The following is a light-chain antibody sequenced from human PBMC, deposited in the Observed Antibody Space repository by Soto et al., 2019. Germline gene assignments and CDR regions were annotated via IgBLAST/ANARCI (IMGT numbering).Light chain of an antibody. V-gene: IGKV3-20*01. CDR3: QQYGSSPWT. CDR1: QSVSSSY. Sequence: EIVLTQSPGTLSLSPGERATLSCRASQSVSSSYLAWYQQKPGQAPRPLIYGASSWAIGIPDRFSGSGSGTDFTLTISRLEPEDCAVYYCQQYGSSPWTFGQGTKVEIK. CDR2: GAS. J-gene: IGKJ1*01.